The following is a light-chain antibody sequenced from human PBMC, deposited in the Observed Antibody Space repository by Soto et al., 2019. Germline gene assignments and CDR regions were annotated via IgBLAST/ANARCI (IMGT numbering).Light chain of an antibody. CDR3: QQRDFWPPLVT. Sequence: EIVLTQSPATLSLSPGERATLSCRASQSVSSYLVWYQQKPGQGPRLLIYDASNRATGIPARFSGSGSGTDFTLTISSLEPEDFAVYYCQQRDFWPPLVTFGPGTKVEIK. J-gene: IGKJ3*01. V-gene: IGKV3-11*01. CDR2: DAS. CDR1: QSVSSY.